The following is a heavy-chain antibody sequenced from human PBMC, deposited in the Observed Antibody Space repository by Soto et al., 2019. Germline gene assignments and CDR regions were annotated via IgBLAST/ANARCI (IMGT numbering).Heavy chain of an antibody. CDR1: GDSVSSNSAA. Sequence: KQSQTLSLTCAISGDSVSSNSAAWNWIRQSPSRGLEWLGRTYYRSKWYNDYAVSVKSRITINPDTSKNQFSLQLNSGTPEDTAVYYCARGNETVLLWFGELLEGFDPWGQGTLVTVSS. CDR3: ARGNETVLLWFGELLEGFDP. CDR2: TYYRSKWYN. D-gene: IGHD3-10*01. V-gene: IGHV6-1*01. J-gene: IGHJ5*02.